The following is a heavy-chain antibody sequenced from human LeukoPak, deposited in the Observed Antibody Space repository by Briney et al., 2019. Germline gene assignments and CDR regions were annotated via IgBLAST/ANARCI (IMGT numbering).Heavy chain of an antibody. Sequence: GESLKISCKGSGYSFTSYWIGWVRQMPGKGLEWMGIIYPGDSDTRYSPSFQGQVTISADKSISTAYLQWSSLKASDTAMYYCARHRGSRYCSGGSCYSDNWFDPWGQGTLVTVSS. CDR1: GYSFTSYW. V-gene: IGHV5-51*01. CDR2: IYPGDSDT. J-gene: IGHJ5*02. D-gene: IGHD2-15*01. CDR3: ARHRGSRYCSGGSCYSDNWFDP.